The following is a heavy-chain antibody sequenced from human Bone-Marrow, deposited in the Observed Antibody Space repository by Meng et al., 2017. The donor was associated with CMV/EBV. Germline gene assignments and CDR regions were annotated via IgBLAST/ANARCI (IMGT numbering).Heavy chain of an antibody. D-gene: IGHD3-3*01. J-gene: IGHJ6*02. CDR2: IIPILGIA. CDR1: GGTFSSYA. CDR3: ARAVLRFLEWPSDYYYGMDV. V-gene: IGHV1-69*10. Sequence: SVKVSCKASGGTFSSYAISWVRQAPGQGLEWMGGIIPILGIANYAQKFQGRVTITADKSTSTAYMELSSLRSEDTAVYYCARAVLRFLEWPSDYYYGMDVWGQGTTVT.